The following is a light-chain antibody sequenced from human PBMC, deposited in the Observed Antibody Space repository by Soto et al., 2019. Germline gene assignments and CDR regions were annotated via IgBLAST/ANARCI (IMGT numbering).Light chain of an antibody. CDR3: QQYGTSFT. CDR1: QRLTRTY. CDR2: DAS. Sequence: PGETATLSCRASQRLTRTYLAWYQQKPGQPPRIIIYDASTRAAGIPDRFSGSGSGTDFTLTINRLEPEDFAVYYCQQYGTSFTFGPGTKVDFK. V-gene: IGKV3-20*01. J-gene: IGKJ3*01.